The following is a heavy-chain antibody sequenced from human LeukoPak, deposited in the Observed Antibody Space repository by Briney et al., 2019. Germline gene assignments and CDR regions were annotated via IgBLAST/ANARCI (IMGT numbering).Heavy chain of an antibody. Sequence: GGSLRLSCAASGFTFSNAWMSWIRQAPGRGLEWVGRIKSKTDGGTTDYAAPVKGRFFISRDDSKDTVSLQMNSLKTEDTAVYYCTTHPYCSSTSCYFDWGQGTLVTVSS. CDR3: TTHPYCSSTSCYFD. V-gene: IGHV3-15*01. CDR1: GFTFSNAW. J-gene: IGHJ4*02. D-gene: IGHD2-2*01. CDR2: IKSKTDGGTT.